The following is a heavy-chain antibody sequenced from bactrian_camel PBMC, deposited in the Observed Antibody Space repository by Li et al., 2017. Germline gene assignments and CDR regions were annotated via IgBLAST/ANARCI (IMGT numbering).Heavy chain of an antibody. J-gene: IGHJ4*01. CDR3: AKSVYNAYEYND. V-gene: IGHV3S1*01. Sequence: VQLVESGGGSVQAGGSLRLSCAASQYTYSSNCVGWFRQAPGKEREGVAVINTGDGSTFYSDSVKGRFTISRDNAKNTVYLQLNSLKTEDMAMYYCAKSVYNAYEYNDWGQGTQVTVS. CDR1: QYTYSSNC. D-gene: IGHD3*01. CDR2: INTGDGST.